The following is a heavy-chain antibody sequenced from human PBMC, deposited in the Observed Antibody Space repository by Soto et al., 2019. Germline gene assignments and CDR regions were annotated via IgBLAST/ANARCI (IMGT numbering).Heavy chain of an antibody. CDR3: AHRLPGPSGYDV. Sequence: GPTLVNPTQTLTLTCTFSGFSLTIGLVCLCWILQPPGEALEWLALIYWNDEQYYNPSLRNRLTITRDTSKNQVVLTMTNMDPVDTATYYCAHRLPGPSGYDVWGQGTTVTVSS. CDR2: IYWNDEQ. V-gene: IGHV2-5*01. D-gene: IGHD6-13*01. CDR1: GFSLTIGLVC. J-gene: IGHJ6*02.